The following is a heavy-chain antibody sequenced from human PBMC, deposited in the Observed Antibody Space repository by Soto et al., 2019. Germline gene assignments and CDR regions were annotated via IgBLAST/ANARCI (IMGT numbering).Heavy chain of an antibody. Sequence: ASVKVSCKASGYSFTSYGSSWVRQAPGQGLEWMGWISAYNGNTNYAQKLQGRVTMTTDTSTSTAYMELRSLRSDDTAVYYCARVGSSGWYSSYWGQGTLVTVSS. CDR2: ISAYNGNT. CDR3: ARVGSSGWYSSY. V-gene: IGHV1-18*01. D-gene: IGHD6-19*01. CDR1: GYSFTSYG. J-gene: IGHJ4*02.